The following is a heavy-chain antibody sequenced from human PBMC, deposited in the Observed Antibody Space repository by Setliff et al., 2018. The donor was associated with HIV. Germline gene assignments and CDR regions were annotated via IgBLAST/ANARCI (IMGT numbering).Heavy chain of an antibody. J-gene: IGHJ4*02. CDR3: AKGLGFCGSTTCFFDY. Sequence: PGESLKISCKGSGYSFTSYWIGWVRQMPGKGLEWLGIIYPGDSDTKYSPSFQGQVTFSADTSISTAYLQCSSLKASDTAMYYCAKGLGFCGSTTCFFDYWGQGTPVTVSS. CDR2: IYPGDSDT. CDR1: GYSFTSYW. D-gene: IGHD2-2*01. V-gene: IGHV5-51*01.